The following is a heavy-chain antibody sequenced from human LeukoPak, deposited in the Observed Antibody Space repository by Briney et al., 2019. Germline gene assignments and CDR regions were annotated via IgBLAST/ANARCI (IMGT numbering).Heavy chain of an antibody. D-gene: IGHD1-20*01. J-gene: IGHJ4*02. CDR3: ERWPPVTGIPEDFEY. CDR2: IRASGDTT. V-gene: IGHV3-23*01. CDR1: GFTFSGYA. Sequence: GGSLRLSCSASGFTFSGYAMSWVRQAPGKGLEGVSGIRASGDTTYYADSVKGRFTIYRDNSKNTLYLLMSSLRTGHTSVYFCERWPPVTGIPEDFEYWGRGALVTVSS.